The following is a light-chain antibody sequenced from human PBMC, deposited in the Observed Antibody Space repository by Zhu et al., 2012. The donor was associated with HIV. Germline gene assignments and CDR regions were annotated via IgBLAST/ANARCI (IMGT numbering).Light chain of an antibody. CDR1: QSVSSNY. CDR2: GAS. V-gene: IGKV3-20*01. CDR3: HQYDNSWT. J-gene: IGKJ1*01. Sequence: IVLTQSPATLSLSPGERATLXCRASQSVSSNYLIWYQQKPGQAPRPLIYGASDRASGVPDRFSGSGSGTDFTLSISRLEPEDFAVYYCHQYDNSWTFGQGTKVEIK.